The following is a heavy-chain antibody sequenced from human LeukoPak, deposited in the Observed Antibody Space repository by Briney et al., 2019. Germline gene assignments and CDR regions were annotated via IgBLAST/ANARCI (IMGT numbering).Heavy chain of an antibody. Sequence: GGSLRLSCATSGFTFRNAWMNWVGQAPGKGLEGVGRIRSNSYGGTIHYAAPVKRSFTLSRDASNTTLYLQMNSLPTEATAVYYCATDFYDSTWGQGTLVTVSS. V-gene: IGHV3-15*07. D-gene: IGHD3-22*01. J-gene: IGHJ5*02. CDR2: IRSNSYGGTI. CDR3: ATDFYDST. CDR1: GFTFRNAW.